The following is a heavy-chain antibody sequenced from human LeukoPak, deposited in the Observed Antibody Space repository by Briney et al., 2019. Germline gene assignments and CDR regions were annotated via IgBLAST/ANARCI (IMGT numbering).Heavy chain of an antibody. CDR2: IYYSGST. J-gene: IGHJ4*02. CDR3: VRRPRGGPYFDY. CDR1: GGSVSSANYY. D-gene: IGHD3-16*01. Sequence: PSGTLSLTCSVSGGSVSSANYYWSWVRQPPGKGLEWIGYIYYSGSTTYNPSLKSRVIISVDTSKNQFSLKLTSVTAADTGVYYCVRRPRGGPYFDYWGQGTLVTVSS. V-gene: IGHV4-61*01.